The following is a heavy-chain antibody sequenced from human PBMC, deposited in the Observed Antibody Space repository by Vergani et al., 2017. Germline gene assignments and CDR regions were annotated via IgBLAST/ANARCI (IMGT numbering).Heavy chain of an antibody. Sequence: QVQLVESGGSVVQPGTSLRLSCGASGFNLSRHGMHWVRQAPGKGLEWVAVIWNDGSNKYYVESVKGRFTISRDNSENTLYLQMNSLRAEDTGVYYCARDSSSRGHYLVGPLDSWSLGTLVTVYS. CDR3: ARDSSSRGHYLVGPLDS. CDR1: GFNLSRHG. D-gene: IGHD6-6*01. J-gene: IGHJ4*02. CDR2: IWNDGSNK. V-gene: IGHV3-33*01.